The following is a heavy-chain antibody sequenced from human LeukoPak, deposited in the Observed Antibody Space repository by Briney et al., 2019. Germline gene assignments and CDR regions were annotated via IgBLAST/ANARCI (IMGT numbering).Heavy chain of an antibody. V-gene: IGHV3-23*03. CDR1: GFTFSNYA. CDR2: IYAGGST. J-gene: IGHJ4*02. CDR3: AGNSYGYDY. D-gene: IGHD5-18*01. Sequence: GGSLRLSCAASGFTFSNYAMSWVRQAPGKGLEWVSVIYAGGSTYYADSVKGRFTISRDDSKNTVYLQMNSLRAEDTAVYYCAGNSYGYDYWGQGTLVTVSS.